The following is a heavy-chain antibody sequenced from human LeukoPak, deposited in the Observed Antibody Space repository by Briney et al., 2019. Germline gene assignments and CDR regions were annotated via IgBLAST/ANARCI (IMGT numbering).Heavy chain of an antibody. CDR1: GGTFSSYA. V-gene: IGHV1-69*04. D-gene: IGHD3-22*01. CDR3: AGGQGYYDSSGFWFDY. CDR2: IIPILGIA. J-gene: IGHJ4*02. Sequence: SVKVSFKASGGTFSSYAISWVRQAPGQGLEWMGRIIPILGIANYAQKFQGRVTITADKSTSTAYMELSSLRSEDTAVYYCAGGQGYYDSSGFWFDYWGQGTLVTVSS.